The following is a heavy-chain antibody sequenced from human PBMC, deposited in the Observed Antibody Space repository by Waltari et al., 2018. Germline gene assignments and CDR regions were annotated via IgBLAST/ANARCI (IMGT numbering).Heavy chain of an antibody. CDR1: GGSIRGFY. Sequence: VQLQESGTMLLQPSETPSIICPVPGGSIRGFYWSWVRQPPGKGLDWIGYIYYTGSTNFNPSLKSRVTMSVDTSKNQFSLKLSSVTAADTAFYYCARGGGGDWEWFDPWGQGTLVTVSS. CDR3: ARGGGGDWEWFDP. J-gene: IGHJ5*02. CDR2: IYYTGST. D-gene: IGHD2-21*02. V-gene: IGHV4-59*01.